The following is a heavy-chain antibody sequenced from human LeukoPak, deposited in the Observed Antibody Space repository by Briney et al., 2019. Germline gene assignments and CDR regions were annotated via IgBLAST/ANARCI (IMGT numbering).Heavy chain of an antibody. CDR1: GYTFTSYG. D-gene: IGHD3-10*01. V-gene: IGHV1-18*01. Sequence: ASVKVSCKASGYTFTSYGISWVRQAPGQGLEWMGWISAYNGNTNYAQKLQGRVTMTTDTSTSTAYMELRSLRSDDTAVYYCARDPRRFSSGRNWFDPWGQGTLVAVSS. CDR2: ISAYNGNT. CDR3: ARDPRRFSSGRNWFDP. J-gene: IGHJ5*02.